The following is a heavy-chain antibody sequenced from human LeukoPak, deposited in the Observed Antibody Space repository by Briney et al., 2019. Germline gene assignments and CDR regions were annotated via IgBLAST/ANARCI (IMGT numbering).Heavy chain of an antibody. J-gene: IGHJ4*02. CDR3: ARTDIVVVPAAIVLGY. D-gene: IGHD2-2*02. CDR2: ISAYNGNT. V-gene: IGHV1-18*01. Sequence: ASVKVSCKASGYTFTSYGISWVRQAPGQGLEWMGWISAYNGNTNYAQKLQGRVTMTTDTSTSTAYMELRSLRSDDTAVYYCARTDIVVVPAAIVLGYWGQGTLVTVSS. CDR1: GYTFTSYG.